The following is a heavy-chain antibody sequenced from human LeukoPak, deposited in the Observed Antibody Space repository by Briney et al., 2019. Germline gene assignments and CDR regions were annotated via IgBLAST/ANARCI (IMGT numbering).Heavy chain of an antibody. CDR3: ARDLDQYSGRFGGFGHDF. D-gene: IGHD1-26*01. V-gene: IGHV1-18*01. CDR1: GDTFTNYG. CDR2: ISAYNGST. J-gene: IGHJ4*02. Sequence: AAVKVSCKAAGDTFTNYGINWVRQAPGQGLEWMGWISAYNGSTNYAQKLQGRVTMTTDTSTSTAYMELRSLRSDDTAVYYCARDLDQYSGRFGGFGHDFWGQGTLVTVSS.